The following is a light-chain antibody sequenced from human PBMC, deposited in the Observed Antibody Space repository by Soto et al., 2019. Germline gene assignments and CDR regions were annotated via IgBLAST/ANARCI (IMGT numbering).Light chain of an antibody. CDR3: SSYAGSNYVI. V-gene: IGLV2-8*01. Sequence: QSALTQPPSASGSPGQSVTISCTGTSSDVGAYNYVSWYQQHPGKAPKLMIYEVNKRPSGVPDRFSGSKSDNTASLTVSGLQAEDEAYYYCSSYAGSNYVIFGGGTQLTVL. CDR2: EVN. J-gene: IGLJ2*01. CDR1: SSDVGAYNY.